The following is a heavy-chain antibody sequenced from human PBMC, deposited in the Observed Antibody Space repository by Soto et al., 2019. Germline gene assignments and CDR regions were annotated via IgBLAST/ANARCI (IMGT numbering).Heavy chain of an antibody. CDR1: GYPFTSYG. D-gene: IGHD3-3*01. V-gene: IGHV1-18*04. J-gene: IGHJ1*01. CDR3: ARGALYDFPFRH. Sequence: QVQLVQSGAEVKNPGASVKVSCKASGYPFTSYGICWVRQAPGQGLEWMGWISAYNCNTNYAQMLQGSVTMTTDTSTSTAYMELRSLRSDDTAVYYCARGALYDFPFRHWGQGTLVTVSS. CDR2: ISAYNCNT.